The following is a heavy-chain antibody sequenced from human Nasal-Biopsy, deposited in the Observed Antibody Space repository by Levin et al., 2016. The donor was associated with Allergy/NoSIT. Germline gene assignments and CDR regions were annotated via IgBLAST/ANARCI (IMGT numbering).Heavy chain of an antibody. CDR3: MADLDF. Sequence: GGSLRLSCAASGFNFSEAWMTWVRQAPGKGLEWVGRIRSKTDGGIFDFAAPLKGRFTISRDDSINMVYLHINSLKREDSAVYYCMADLDFWGQGTLVTVSS. CDR1: GFNFSEAW. V-gene: IGHV3-15*01. CDR2: IRSKTDGGIF. J-gene: IGHJ4*02.